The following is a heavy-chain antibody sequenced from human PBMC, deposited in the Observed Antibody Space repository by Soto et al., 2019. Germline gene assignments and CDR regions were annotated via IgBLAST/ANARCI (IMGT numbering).Heavy chain of an antibody. V-gene: IGHV1-24*01. J-gene: IGHJ3*02. D-gene: IGHD3-3*01. CDR1: GYTLTELS. Sequence: DSVKVSCKVSGYTLTELSMHWVRQAPGKGLEWMGGFDPEDGETIYAQKFQGRVTMTEDTSTDTAYMELSSLRSEDTAVYYCATLYIFGVATDAFDICGQXSMVTVS. CDR3: ATLYIFGVATDAFDI. CDR2: FDPEDGET.